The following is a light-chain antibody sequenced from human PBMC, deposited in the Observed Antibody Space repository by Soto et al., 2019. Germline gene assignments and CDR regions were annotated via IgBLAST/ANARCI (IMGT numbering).Light chain of an antibody. Sequence: EIVLTQSPATLSLSPGDRATLSCRASQSVDAYLAWYQQRPGQAPRLLMFDASNRATGTPTRFSGRRSGTDFTLTISSLEPEDFAVYYCQQRSTWSPTFGQGTKVEIK. CDR2: DAS. J-gene: IGKJ1*01. CDR1: QSVDAY. CDR3: QQRSTWSPT. V-gene: IGKV3-11*01.